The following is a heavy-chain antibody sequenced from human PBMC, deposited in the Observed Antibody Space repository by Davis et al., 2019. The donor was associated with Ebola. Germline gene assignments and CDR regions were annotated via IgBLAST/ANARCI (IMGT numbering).Heavy chain of an antibody. D-gene: IGHD3/OR15-3a*01. Sequence: GESLKISCAASGFTFSSYGMHWVRQAPGKGLEWVAVIWYDGNYKYNADSVQGRFTISRDNSKSTLYLQMNSLRAEDTAKYYCARVGFWTTETHYYYDMDVWGKGTTVTVSS. J-gene: IGHJ6*04. CDR1: GFTFSSYG. CDR2: IWYDGNYK. CDR3: ARVGFWTTETHYYYDMDV. V-gene: IGHV3-33*01.